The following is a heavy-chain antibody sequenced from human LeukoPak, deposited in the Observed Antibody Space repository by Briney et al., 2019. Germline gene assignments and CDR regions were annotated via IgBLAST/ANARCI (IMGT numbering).Heavy chain of an antibody. J-gene: IGHJ5*02. D-gene: IGHD2-2*01. Sequence: GRSLRLSCAASGFTFDDYAMHWVRQAPGAGLEWVSGISWNSGSIGYADSVKGRFTISRDNAKNSLYLQMNSLRAEDTALYYCAKGRDKYQLLSKNWFDPWGQGTLVTVSS. CDR1: GFTFDDYA. CDR3: AKGRDKYQLLSKNWFDP. CDR2: ISWNSGSI. V-gene: IGHV3-9*01.